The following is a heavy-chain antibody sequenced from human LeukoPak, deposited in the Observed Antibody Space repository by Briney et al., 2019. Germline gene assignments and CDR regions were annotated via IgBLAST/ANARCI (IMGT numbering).Heavy chain of an antibody. CDR1: GYTFTSYY. V-gene: IGHV1-46*01. Sequence: ASVKVSCEASGYTFTSYYMHWVRQAPGQGLEWMGIINPSGGSTSYAQKFQGRVTMTRDMSTSTVYMELSSLRSEDTAVYYCAREILIAVAGRETFDYWGQGTLVTVSS. CDR2: INPSGGST. D-gene: IGHD6-19*01. CDR3: AREILIAVAGRETFDY. J-gene: IGHJ4*02.